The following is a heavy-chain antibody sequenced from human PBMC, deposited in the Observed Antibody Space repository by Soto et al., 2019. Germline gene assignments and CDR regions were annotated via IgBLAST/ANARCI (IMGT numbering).Heavy chain of an antibody. V-gene: IGHV1-69*12. CDR1: GGTFSSYA. Sequence: QVQLVQSGAEVKKPGSSVKVSCKASGGTFSSYAISWVRQAPGQGLEWMGGIIPIFGTANYAQKFQGRVTITADESTSTAYRELSSLRSEDTAVYYCAREGHCISTSCYSSYYYYGMDVWGQGTTVTVSS. D-gene: IGHD2-2*01. CDR3: AREGHCISTSCYSSYYYYGMDV. J-gene: IGHJ6*02. CDR2: IIPIFGTA.